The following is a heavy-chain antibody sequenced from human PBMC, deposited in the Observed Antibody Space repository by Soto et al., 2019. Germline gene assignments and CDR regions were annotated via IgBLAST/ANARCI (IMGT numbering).Heavy chain of an antibody. D-gene: IGHD1-1*01. CDR1: GGIFRNSA. CDR3: ARDNDRPQLGGNYYYILDV. J-gene: IGHJ6*02. V-gene: IGHV1-69*12. Sequence: QVQLEQSGAEVKKPGSSVKVSCKASGGIFRNSAISWVRQAPGQGLEWMGGIMPIFRTPDYAHKFQGRVTITADESTSTAYMELSGLRSDDTAVYYCARDNDRPQLGGNYYYILDVWGHGTTVTVSS. CDR2: IMPIFRTP.